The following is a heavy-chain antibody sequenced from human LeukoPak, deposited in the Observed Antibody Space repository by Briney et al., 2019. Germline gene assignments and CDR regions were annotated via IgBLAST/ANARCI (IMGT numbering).Heavy chain of an antibody. D-gene: IGHD3-22*01. CDR1: GYSISSGYY. CDR2: IYHSGST. CDR3: ARVTVRDWFDP. V-gene: IGHV4-38-2*02. Sequence: KASETLSLTCTVSGYSISSGYYWGWIRQPPGKGLEWIGSIYHSGSTYYNPSLKSRVTISVDTSKNQFSLKLSSVTAADTAVYYCARVTVRDWFDPWGQGTLVTVSS. J-gene: IGHJ5*02.